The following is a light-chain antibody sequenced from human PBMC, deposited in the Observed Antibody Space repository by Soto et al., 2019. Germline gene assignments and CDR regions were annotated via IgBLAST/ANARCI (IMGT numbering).Light chain of an antibody. CDR1: QGVSSSS. J-gene: IGKJ3*01. Sequence: EIVLTQSPGTLSLSPGERATLSCRASQGVSSSSLAWYQQKPGQAPRLLIYVASIRAAGIPDRFSGSGSGTDFTLTISSLEPEDFAVYYCQQYGSSPFTFGPGTKVDIK. CDR3: QQYGSSPFT. V-gene: IGKV3-20*01. CDR2: VAS.